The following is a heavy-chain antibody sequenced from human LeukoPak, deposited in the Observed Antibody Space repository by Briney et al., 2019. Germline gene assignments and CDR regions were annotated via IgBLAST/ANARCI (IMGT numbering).Heavy chain of an antibody. J-gene: IGHJ3*02. D-gene: IGHD1-14*01. Sequence: GGSLRLSCAASGFTFSDFYMNWVRQAPGKGLEWVSYISSHSSYTNYADSVKGRFTISRDSAKNSLYLQMNSLRAEDTAMYYCARGGWREPDALDIWGQGTMVTVSS. CDR3: ARGGWREPDALDI. V-gene: IGHV3-11*05. CDR2: ISSHSSYT. CDR1: GFTFSDFY.